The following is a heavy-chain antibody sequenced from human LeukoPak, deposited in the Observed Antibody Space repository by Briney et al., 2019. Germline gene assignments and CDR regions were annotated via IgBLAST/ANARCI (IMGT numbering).Heavy chain of an antibody. CDR2: ISYDGSNK. CDR1: GFTFSSYA. D-gene: IGHD3-10*01. V-gene: IGHV3-30*04. J-gene: IGHJ4*02. CDR3: AREGSGKGVLWFGELFGFDY. Sequence: PGGSLRLSCAASGFTFSSYAMHWVRQAPGKGLEWVAVISYDGSNKYYADSVKGRFTISRDNSKNTLYLQMNSLRAEDTAVYYCAREGSGKGVLWFGELFGFDYWGQGTLVTVSS.